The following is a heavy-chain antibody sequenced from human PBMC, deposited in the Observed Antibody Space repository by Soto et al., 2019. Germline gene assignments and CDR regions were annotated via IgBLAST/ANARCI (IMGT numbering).Heavy chain of an antibody. D-gene: IGHD2-2*01. CDR1: GYSFTSYW. CDR2: IDPSDSYT. V-gene: IGHV5-10-1*01. Sequence: LGESLKISCKGSGYSFTSYWISWVRQMPGKGLEWMGRIDPSDSYTNYSPSFQGHVTISADKSISTAYLQWSSLKASDTAMYYCARQAHYCSSTSCRDYWGQGTLVTVSS. J-gene: IGHJ4*02. CDR3: ARQAHYCSSTSCRDY.